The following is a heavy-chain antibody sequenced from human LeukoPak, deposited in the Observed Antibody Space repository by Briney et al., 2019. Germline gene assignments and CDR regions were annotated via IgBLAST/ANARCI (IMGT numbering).Heavy chain of an antibody. CDR1: GGSFSGYY. CDR2: IKEDGSEK. J-gene: IGHJ4*02. V-gene: IGHV3-7*01. D-gene: IGHD4-17*01. Sequence: ETLSLTCAVYGGSFSGYYWSWIRQPPGKGLEWVANIKEDGSEKKYVDSVKGRCTISRDNAKNSLYLQMNSLRAEDTAVYYCARAVTTALDYWGQGTLVTVSS. CDR3: ARAVTTALDY.